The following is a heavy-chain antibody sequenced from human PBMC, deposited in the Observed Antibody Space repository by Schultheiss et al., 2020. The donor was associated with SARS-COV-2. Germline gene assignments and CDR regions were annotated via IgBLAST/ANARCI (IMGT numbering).Heavy chain of an antibody. CDR3: ARDGAYSHAIFGVAHDY. Sequence: GESLKISCAASGFRFSDHYMDWVRQAPGKGLEWVAVIWYDGSNKYYADSVKGRFTISRDNSKNTLYLQMNSLRAEDTAVYYCARDGAYSHAIFGVAHDYWGQGTLVTVSS. CDR1: GFRFSDHY. D-gene: IGHD3-3*01. V-gene: IGHV3-33*08. J-gene: IGHJ4*02. CDR2: IWYDGSNK.